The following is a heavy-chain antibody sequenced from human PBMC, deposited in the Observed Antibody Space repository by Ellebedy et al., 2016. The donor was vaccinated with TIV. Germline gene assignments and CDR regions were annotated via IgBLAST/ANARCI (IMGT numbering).Heavy chain of an antibody. D-gene: IGHD4-17*01. CDR3: ARDRYGNFDY. Sequence: GESLKISXAASGFTFSSYSMNWVRQAPGKGLEWVSSISSSSSYIYYADSVKGRFTISRDNAKNSLYLQMDSLRAEDTAVYYCARDRYGNFDYWGQGTLVTVSS. J-gene: IGHJ4*02. CDR1: GFTFSSYS. CDR2: ISSSSSYI. V-gene: IGHV3-21*01.